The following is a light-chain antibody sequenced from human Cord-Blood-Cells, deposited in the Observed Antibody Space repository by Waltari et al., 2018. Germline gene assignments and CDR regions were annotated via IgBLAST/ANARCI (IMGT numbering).Light chain of an antibody. CDR1: SSDVGGYNY. CDR3: SSYTSSSTVV. CDR2: DFS. J-gene: IGLJ2*01. Sequence: QSALTQPASVSGSPGQSITISCTGTSSDVGGYNYVSWYPKHPGKAPKLMIYDFSKRPSGVSNRFSGSKSGTTSSLTISGLQAEDEADYYCSSYTSSSTVVFGGGTKLTVL. V-gene: IGLV2-14*01.